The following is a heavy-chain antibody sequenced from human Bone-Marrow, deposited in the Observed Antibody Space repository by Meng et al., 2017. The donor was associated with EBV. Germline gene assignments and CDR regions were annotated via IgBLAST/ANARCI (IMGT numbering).Heavy chain of an antibody. CDR3: AHRRDYSYFDY. Sequence: QIPLKESGPTLVKPTQTLTLTCTFSGFSLSTPGVGVGWIRQPPGEALEWLAVIYWDDDKRYSPSLKSRLTITKDTSKQQVVLTMTNMDPVDTATYYCAHRRDYSYFDYWGQGTLVTVFS. CDR2: IYWDDDK. D-gene: IGHD2-21*01. J-gene: IGHJ4*02. V-gene: IGHV2-5*02. CDR1: GFSLSTPGVG.